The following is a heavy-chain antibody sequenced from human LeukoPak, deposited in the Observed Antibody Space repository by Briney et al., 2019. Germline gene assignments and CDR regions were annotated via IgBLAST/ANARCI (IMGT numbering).Heavy chain of an antibody. D-gene: IGHD3-10*01. CDR3: ARGAYGSGSYGDNWFDP. J-gene: IGHJ5*02. V-gene: IGHV3-21*01. CDR1: GFTFSSYS. Sequence: GGSLRLSCAASGFTFSSYSMNWIRQAPGKGLEWVSSISSSSSYIYYADSVKGRFTISRDNAKNSLYLQMNSLRAEDTAVYYCARGAYGSGSYGDNWFDPWGQGTLVTVSS. CDR2: ISSSSSYI.